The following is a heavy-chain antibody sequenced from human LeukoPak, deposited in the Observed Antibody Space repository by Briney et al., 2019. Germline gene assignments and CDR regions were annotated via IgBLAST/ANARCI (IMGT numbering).Heavy chain of an antibody. V-gene: IGHV3-21*01. J-gene: IGHJ5*02. CDR1: GFTFSSYS. Sequence: GGSLRLSCAASGFTFSSYSMNWVRQAPGKGLEWVSSISSSSYIYYADSVKGRFTISRDNAKNSLYLQMNSLRAEDTAVYYCARDLVNSGSFHPWGQGTLVTVSS. CDR2: ISSSSYI. CDR3: ARDLVNSGSFHP. D-gene: IGHD1-26*01.